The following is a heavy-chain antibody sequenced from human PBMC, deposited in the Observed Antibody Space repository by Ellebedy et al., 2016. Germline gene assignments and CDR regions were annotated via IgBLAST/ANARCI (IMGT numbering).Heavy chain of an antibody. Sequence: GESLKISXVASGFTFRTYGMTWVRQAPGKGLEWVSDIGDGDDGGTHYADSVKGRFTISRDNSKNTLYLQMNSLRAEDTAVYYCAKDLYDYTWGYFDCWGQGTLVTVSS. CDR2: IGDGDDGGT. CDR3: AKDLYDYTWGYFDC. D-gene: IGHD4-11*01. CDR1: GFTFRTYG. V-gene: IGHV3-23*01. J-gene: IGHJ4*02.